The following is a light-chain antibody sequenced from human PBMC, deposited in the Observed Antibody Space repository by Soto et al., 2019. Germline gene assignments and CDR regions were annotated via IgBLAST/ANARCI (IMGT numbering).Light chain of an antibody. V-gene: IGKV3-15*01. CDR3: QQYNNWPSIT. CDR1: QSVRSN. J-gene: IGKJ5*01. Sequence: EIVMTQSPGTLSVSPVERATLSCMASQSVRSNLAWYQQKPGQAPRLLIYAASTRATGIPARLSGSGYGTEFTLTISSLQSEDFAVYYCQQYNNWPSITFGQGTRLEIK. CDR2: AAS.